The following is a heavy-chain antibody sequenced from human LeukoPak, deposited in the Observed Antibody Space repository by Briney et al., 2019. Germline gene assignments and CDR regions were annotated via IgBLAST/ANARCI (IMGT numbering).Heavy chain of an antibody. CDR1: GASVSSHY. V-gene: IGHV4-59*02. J-gene: IGHJ4*02. D-gene: IGHD3-3*01. Sequence: SETLSLTCTVSGASVSSHYWSWIRQPPGKELEWIGYVSYSGGINYNPSLKSRVTIPLDTSKDQFSLRLNSVTAADTAVYYCARLSTYYDFWSPLDYWGQGTLVTVSS. CDR3: ARLSTYYDFWSPLDY. CDR2: VSYSGGI.